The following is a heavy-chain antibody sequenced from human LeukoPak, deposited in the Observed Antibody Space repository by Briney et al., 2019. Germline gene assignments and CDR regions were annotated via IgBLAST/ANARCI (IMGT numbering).Heavy chain of an antibody. D-gene: IGHD3-16*02. Sequence: GGSLRLSCAASGFIFSSYGMHWLRQSRGEGLEGVAFIRIDGTNKNYAASVKGRFTISRDNSRNTLFLQMNSLRAEDTAVYYCASPERVWGSYPRNWGQGTLVTVSS. J-gene: IGHJ4*02. V-gene: IGHV3-30*02. CDR1: GFIFSSYG. CDR2: IRIDGTNK. CDR3: ASPERVWGSYPRN.